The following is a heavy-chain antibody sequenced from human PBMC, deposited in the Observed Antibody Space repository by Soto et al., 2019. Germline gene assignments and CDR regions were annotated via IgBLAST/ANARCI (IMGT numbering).Heavy chain of an antibody. CDR1: GYSFTSYW. CDR2: IYPGDSDT. Sequence: PGESLKISCKGSGYSFTSYWIGWVRQMPGKGLEWMGIIYPGDSDTRYSPSFQGQVTISADKSISTAYLQWSSLKASDTAMYYCARLPMGYSYGPYYYGMDVWGQGTTVTVSS. CDR3: ARLPMGYSYGPYYYGMDV. V-gene: IGHV5-51*01. D-gene: IGHD5-18*01. J-gene: IGHJ6*02.